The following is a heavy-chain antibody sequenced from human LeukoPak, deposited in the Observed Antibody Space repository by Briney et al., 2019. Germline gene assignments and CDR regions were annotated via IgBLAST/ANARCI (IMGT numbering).Heavy chain of an antibody. CDR2: ISSSTSTI. CDR1: GVTFSSYS. Sequence: GGSLRLSCAASGVTFSSYSMNWVRQAPGKGLEWVSYISSSTSTIYYANSVKGRFTISRDNAKNSLYLQMNSLRAEDTAVYYCAGYYYDSSGLPWGQGTLVTVSS. D-gene: IGHD3-22*01. J-gene: IGHJ5*02. V-gene: IGHV3-48*04. CDR3: AGYYYDSSGLP.